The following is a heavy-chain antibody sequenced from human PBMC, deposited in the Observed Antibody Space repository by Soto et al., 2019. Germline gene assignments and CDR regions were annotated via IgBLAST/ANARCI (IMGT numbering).Heavy chain of an antibody. CDR2: ISTYNGNT. D-gene: IGHD1-1*01. Sequence: ASVKVSCKASGYSFISHGISWVRQAPGQGLEWMGWISTYNGNTKYAQKFQGRVTMTRDTSTSTAYMDLKSLRSDDTAVHYCARVQFRSLEWVRESQQEFDYWGQGTLVTVSS. V-gene: IGHV1-18*01. CDR3: ARVQFRSLEWVRESQQEFDY. CDR1: GYSFISHG. J-gene: IGHJ4*02.